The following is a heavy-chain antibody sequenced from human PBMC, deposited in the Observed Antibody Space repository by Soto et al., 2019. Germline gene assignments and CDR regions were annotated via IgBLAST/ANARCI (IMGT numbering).Heavy chain of an antibody. CDR3: ARDTKEYYYDSSGYYLGYYYYGMDV. Sequence: SETLSLTCPVSGGSVSGGNYYWSWIRQPPGKGLEWIGYIYYSGSTNYNPSLMSRVTLSVDTSKNQFSLNLSSVTAADTAVYYCARDTKEYYYDSSGYYLGYYYYGMDVWGQGTTVTVSS. D-gene: IGHD3-22*01. J-gene: IGHJ6*02. V-gene: IGHV4-61*01. CDR1: GGSVSGGNYY. CDR2: IYYSGST.